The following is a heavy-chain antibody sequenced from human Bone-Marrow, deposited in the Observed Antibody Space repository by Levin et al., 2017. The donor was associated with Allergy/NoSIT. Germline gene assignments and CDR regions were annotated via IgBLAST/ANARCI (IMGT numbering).Heavy chain of an antibody. Sequence: TSGGSLRLSCAASGFTFTDYYMSWVRQAPGKGLEWISYISPAASSIVYADSVKGRFTISRDNAKSSLFLQINSLRAEDTAVYYCATYFPDYYYFGSWGQGALVTVSS. CDR2: ISPAASSI. D-gene: IGHD4-11*01. J-gene: IGHJ4*02. V-gene: IGHV3-11*01. CDR3: ATYFPDYYYFGS. CDR1: GFTFTDYY.